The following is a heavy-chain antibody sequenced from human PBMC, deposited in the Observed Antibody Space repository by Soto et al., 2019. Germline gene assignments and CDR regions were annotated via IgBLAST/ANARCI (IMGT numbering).Heavy chain of an antibody. CDR1: GWSFSGYY. V-gene: IGHV4-34*01. D-gene: IGHD3-10*01. J-gene: IGHJ6*03. Sequence: SETLSLTCAVYGWSFSGYYWSCIRQPPGKGLEWIGEINHSGSINYNPSLKSRVTISVDTSKNQFSLKLSSVTAADTAVYYCARRYTMVRGVLYYYYMDVWGKGTTVTVSS. CDR3: ARRYTMVRGVLYYYYMDV. CDR2: INHSGSI.